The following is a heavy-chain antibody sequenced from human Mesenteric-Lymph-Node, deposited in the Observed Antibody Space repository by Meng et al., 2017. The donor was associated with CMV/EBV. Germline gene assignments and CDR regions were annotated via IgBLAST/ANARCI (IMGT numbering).Heavy chain of an antibody. Sequence: GESLKISCVTSGFTFSSYKMNWVRQAPGKGLEWVSTISGSGGSTYYADSVKGRFTISRDNSKTTLYLQMNSLRAEDTAVYYCAKEMDGSGSYYHYYYYYGMDVWGQGTTVTVSS. J-gene: IGHJ6*02. CDR3: AKEMDGSGSYYHYYYYYGMDV. CDR2: ISGSGGST. V-gene: IGHV3-23*01. CDR1: GFTFSSYK. D-gene: IGHD3-10*01.